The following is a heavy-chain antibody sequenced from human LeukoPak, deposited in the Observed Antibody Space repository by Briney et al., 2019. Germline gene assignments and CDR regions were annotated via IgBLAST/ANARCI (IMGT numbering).Heavy chain of an antibody. Sequence: GGSLRLSCAASGFTFSSYAMNWVRQAPGKGLEWLSAISGSGISTYYADSVKGRFTVSRDNSENTLYLHMNSLRAEDTALYYCAKAGRYWDFDSLGQGTLVTVSS. CDR2: ISGSGIST. CDR1: GFTFSSYA. CDR3: AKAGRYWDFDS. D-gene: IGHD1-26*01. J-gene: IGHJ4*02. V-gene: IGHV3-23*01.